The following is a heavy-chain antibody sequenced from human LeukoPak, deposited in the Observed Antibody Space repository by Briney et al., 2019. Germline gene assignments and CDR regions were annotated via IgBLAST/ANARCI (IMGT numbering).Heavy chain of an antibody. V-gene: IGHV1-2*02. Sequence: ASVKVSCKASGYTFTGYYMHWVRHATGQGLEWMGWINPNSGGTNYAQKFQGRVTMTRDTSISTAYMELSRLRSDDTAVYYCARDGPSYGDYVRSAFDIWGQGTMVTVSS. D-gene: IGHD4-17*01. CDR2: INPNSGGT. CDR1: GYTFTGYY. J-gene: IGHJ3*02. CDR3: ARDGPSYGDYVRSAFDI.